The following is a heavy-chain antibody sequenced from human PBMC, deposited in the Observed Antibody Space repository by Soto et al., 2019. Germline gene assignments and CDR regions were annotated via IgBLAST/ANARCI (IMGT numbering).Heavy chain of an antibody. V-gene: IGHV3-30*03. D-gene: IGHD2-2*01. CDR3: ARNIQYQLLGD. CDR1: GFTFSSYG. J-gene: IGHJ4*02. Sequence: QVQLVESGGGMVQPGRSLRLSCAASGFTFSSYGMHWVRQAPGKGLEWVAVISYDGSNKYYADSVKGRFTISRDNSKNTLYLQMNSLRAEDTAVYYCARNIQYQLLGDWGQGTLVTVSS. CDR2: ISYDGSNK.